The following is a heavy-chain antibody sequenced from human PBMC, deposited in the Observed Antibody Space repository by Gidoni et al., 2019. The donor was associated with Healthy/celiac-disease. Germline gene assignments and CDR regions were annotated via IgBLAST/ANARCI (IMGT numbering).Heavy chain of an antibody. J-gene: IGHJ6*02. CDR2: IGTAVDT. CDR1: GFTFSSYD. CDR3: ARDSVGGGMDV. Sequence: EVQLVESGGGLVQPGGSLRLSCAASGFTFSSYDMHWVRQATGKGLEWVSAIGTAVDTYYPGSVKGRFTISRENAKNSLYLQMNSLRAGDTAVYYCARDSVGGGMDVWGQGTTVTVSS. V-gene: IGHV3-13*01. D-gene: IGHD1-26*01.